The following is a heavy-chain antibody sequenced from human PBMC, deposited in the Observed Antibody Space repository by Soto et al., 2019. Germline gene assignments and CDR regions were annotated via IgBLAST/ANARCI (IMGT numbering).Heavy chain of an antibody. V-gene: IGHV5-51*01. CDR3: ARLSPSSGWYGYYYYYGMDV. Sequence: GESLKISCKGSGYSFTSYWIGWVRQMPGKGLEWMGIIYPGDSDTRYSPSFQGQVPISADKSISTAYLQWSSLKASDTAMYYCARLSPSSGWYGYYYYYGMDVWGQGTTVTVSS. CDR1: GYSFTSYW. D-gene: IGHD6-19*01. CDR2: IYPGDSDT. J-gene: IGHJ6*02.